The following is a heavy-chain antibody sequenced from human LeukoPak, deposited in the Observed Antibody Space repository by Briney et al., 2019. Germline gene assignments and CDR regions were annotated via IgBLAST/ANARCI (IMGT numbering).Heavy chain of an antibody. J-gene: IGHJ3*02. CDR3: ARATGTWGHDGFDI. V-gene: IGHV1-18*01. Sequence: PGRSLRLSCTASGFTFGDYAMSWVRQAPGKGLEWMGWISGSSSNTNYAQRLQGRVTMTTDTSTTTAYMELRSLRSDDTAVYYCARATGTWGHDGFDIWGQGTMVTVSS. CDR1: GFTFGDYA. CDR2: ISGSSSNT. D-gene: IGHD3-16*01.